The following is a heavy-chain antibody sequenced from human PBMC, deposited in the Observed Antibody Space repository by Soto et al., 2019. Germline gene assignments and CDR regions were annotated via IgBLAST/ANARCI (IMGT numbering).Heavy chain of an antibody. D-gene: IGHD1-20*01. V-gene: IGHV4-34*01. J-gene: IGHJ4*02. CDR2: INHSGST. CDR3: ARGRYNWNY. CDR1: GGSVSGYY. Sequence: PSESLSLTCAVYGGSVSGYYWSWVRQPPGKGREWIGEINHSGSTNYNPSLKSRVTISVDTSKNPFSLKLSSVTAEDTAVYYCARGRYNWNYWGQGTLVTVS.